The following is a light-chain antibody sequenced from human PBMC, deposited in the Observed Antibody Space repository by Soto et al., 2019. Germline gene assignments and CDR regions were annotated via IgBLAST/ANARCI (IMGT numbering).Light chain of an antibody. CDR3: GSYTSSSTWV. CDR2: EVS. CDR1: SSDVGAYNY. J-gene: IGLJ3*02. Sequence: QSALTQPASVSGSPGQSITISCTGTSSDVGAYNYVSWYQQNPGKAPKLMIYEVSNRPSGVSNRFSGSKSGNTASLTISGLQTEDEADYHCGSYTSSSTWVFGGGTKVTVL. V-gene: IGLV2-14*01.